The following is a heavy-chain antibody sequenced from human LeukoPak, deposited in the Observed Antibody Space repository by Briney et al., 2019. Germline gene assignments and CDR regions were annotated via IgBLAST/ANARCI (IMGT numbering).Heavy chain of an antibody. J-gene: IGHJ5*02. V-gene: IGHV4-39*01. D-gene: IGHD6-19*01. CDR1: GGSVTGTSYY. CDR2: IYYSGST. CDR3: ARHQGVAVSGLMMCQNWFDP. Sequence: PSETLSLTCVVSGGSVTGTSYYWGWIRQPPGKGLEYIGSIYYSGSTYYNPSLESRGTVSVDTSKNHFYLRLRFVTAADTAVYYCARHQGVAVSGLMMCQNWFDPWGQGTLVTVSS.